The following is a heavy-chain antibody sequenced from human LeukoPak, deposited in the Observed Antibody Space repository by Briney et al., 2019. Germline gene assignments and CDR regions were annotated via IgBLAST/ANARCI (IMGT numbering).Heavy chain of an antibody. CDR2: ISSSSTYI. V-gene: IGHV3-21*04. J-gene: IGHJ4*02. CDR3: ARNPPRYFN. D-gene: IGHD1-26*01. Sequence: PGGSLRLSCAASGFTFSSYTMNWVRQAPGKGLEWVSSISSSSTYIYYADSVRGRFTISRDNAKKSLFLQMNSLRAEDTAVYYCARNPPRYFNWGQGTLVTVSS. CDR1: GFTFSSYT.